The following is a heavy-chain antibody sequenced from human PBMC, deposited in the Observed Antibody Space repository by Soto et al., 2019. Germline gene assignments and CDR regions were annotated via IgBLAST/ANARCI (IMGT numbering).Heavy chain of an antibody. J-gene: IGHJ5*02. CDR3: AREPARTQEPDWFDP. V-gene: IGHV4-30-4*01. Sequence: PAETLSLTCTVSGGSISSGDYYCSCIRQPPGKGLEWIGYIYYIGSTFYNPSLKNRVTISLDTSKIQFSLKLSSVTGADTAVYYCAREPARTQEPDWFDPWGQGTLVTVSS. D-gene: IGHD2-15*01. CDR1: GGSISSGDYY. CDR2: IYYIGST.